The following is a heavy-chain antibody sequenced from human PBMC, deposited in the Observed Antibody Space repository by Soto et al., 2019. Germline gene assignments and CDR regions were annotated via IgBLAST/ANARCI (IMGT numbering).Heavy chain of an antibody. CDR3: ARDYNREFDY. Sequence: EVQLVESGGGLVQPGGSLRLSCAASGITFSDYWMSWVRQAPGKGLEWVANIKEDGSEKYYVDSVKGRFTISRDNAKNSLYMQMNSLRAEHTAVYYCARDYNREFDYWGQGTPVTVPS. CDR2: IKEDGSEK. D-gene: IGHD3-10*01. V-gene: IGHV3-7*05. J-gene: IGHJ4*02. CDR1: GITFSDYW.